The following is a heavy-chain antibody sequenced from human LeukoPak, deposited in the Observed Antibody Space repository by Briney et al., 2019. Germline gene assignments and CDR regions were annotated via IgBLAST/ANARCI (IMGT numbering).Heavy chain of an antibody. CDR2: IYSGDST. V-gene: IGHV3-66*02. CDR3: AREGSSGRSDAFDI. Sequence: GSLRLSCAASGFTFSSYAMSWVRQAPGKGLEWVSVIYSGDSTYYADSVKGRFTISRDNSKNTLYLQMNSLRAEDTAVYYCAREGSSGRSDAFDIWGQGTMVTVSS. J-gene: IGHJ3*02. CDR1: GFTFSSYA. D-gene: IGHD3-22*01.